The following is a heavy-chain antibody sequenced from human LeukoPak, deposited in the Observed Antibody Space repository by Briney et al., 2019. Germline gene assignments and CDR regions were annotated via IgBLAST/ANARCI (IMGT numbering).Heavy chain of an antibody. CDR1: GGSFSGYY. CDR3: ARGVWYSAGNWFDP. D-gene: IGHD2-21*02. J-gene: IGHJ5*02. CDR2: IPNSGST. Sequence: SETLSLTCAAYGGSFSGYYWSWIRQHPGKGLEWIGYIPNSGSTYYNPSLKSRVTISVDTSKNQFSLKLSSVTAADTAVYYCARGVWYSAGNWFDPWGQGTPVTVSS. V-gene: IGHV4-34*09.